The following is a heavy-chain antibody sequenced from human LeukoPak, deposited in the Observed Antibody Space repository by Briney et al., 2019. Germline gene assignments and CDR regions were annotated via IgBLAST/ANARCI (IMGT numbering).Heavy chain of an antibody. Sequence: GGSLRLSCVASGFTVSRNYMSWVRQAPGKGLEWVSVIYSGGSAYYADSVKGRFTISRDSSKNTLYLQMDSLRAGDTAVYYCARVGYSYGHWYFDLWGRGALVTVSS. CDR2: IYSGGSA. V-gene: IGHV3-53*01. CDR1: GFTVSRNY. CDR3: ARVGYSYGHWYFDL. J-gene: IGHJ2*01. D-gene: IGHD5-18*01.